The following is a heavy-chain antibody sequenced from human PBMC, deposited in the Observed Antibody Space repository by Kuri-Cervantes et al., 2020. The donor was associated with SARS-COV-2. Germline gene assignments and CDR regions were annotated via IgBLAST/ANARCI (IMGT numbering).Heavy chain of an antibody. CDR1: GFDFSDYA. J-gene: IGHJ3*02. Sequence: GESLKISCAASGFDFSDYAMHWVRQVPGTGLEWVAIISYDGSNKEYADSVKGRFTISRDNSENSLYLQMNSLRVEDTAVYYCARDFIYGDYPMDAFDIWGQGTMVTVSS. CDR2: ISYDGSNK. D-gene: IGHD4-17*01. V-gene: IGHV3-30*04. CDR3: ARDFIYGDYPMDAFDI.